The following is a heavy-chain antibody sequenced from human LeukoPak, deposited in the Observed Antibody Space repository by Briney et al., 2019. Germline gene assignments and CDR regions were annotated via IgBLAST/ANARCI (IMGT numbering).Heavy chain of an antibody. CDR1: GFTFSSYS. V-gene: IGHV3-21*01. CDR3: ARLVDSGWQPSLYYFDY. J-gene: IGHJ4*02. CDR2: IGTSSSYI. Sequence: GGSLRLSCAASGFTFSSYSMNWVRQAPGKGLEWVSSIGTSSSYIYYADSLKGRFSISRDNAKNSLYLQMNSLRAEDTAVYYCARLVDSGWQPSLYYFDYWGQGTLVTVSS. D-gene: IGHD4-23*01.